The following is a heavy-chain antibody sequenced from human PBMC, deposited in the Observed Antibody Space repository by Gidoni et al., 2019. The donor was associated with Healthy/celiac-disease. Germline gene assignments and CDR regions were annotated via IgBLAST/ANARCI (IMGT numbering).Heavy chain of an antibody. Sequence: QVQLQESGPGLVKPSQTLSLTCTVSGGSISSGDYYWSWIRQPPGKGLEWIGYIYYSGSTYYNPSLKSRVTISVDTSKNQFSLKLSSVTAADTAVYYCARVSSSYYYDSSGYFNWFDPWGQGTLVTVSS. V-gene: IGHV4-30-4*01. CDR1: GGSISSGDYY. CDR3: ARVSSSYYYDSSGYFNWFDP. CDR2: IYYSGST. J-gene: IGHJ5*02. D-gene: IGHD3-22*01.